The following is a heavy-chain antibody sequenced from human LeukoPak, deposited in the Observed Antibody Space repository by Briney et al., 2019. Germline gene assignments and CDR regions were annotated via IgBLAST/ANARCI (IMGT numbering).Heavy chain of an antibody. D-gene: IGHD6-13*01. CDR2: INHSGTT. J-gene: IGHJ4*02. CDR3: EREGGLAAALEY. CDR1: GEFFTTHY. V-gene: IGHV4-34*01. Sequence: PSETLSLTCAVSGEFFTTHYWSCIRQPPGKRLEWMGEINHSGTTNYNPSLKSRVTLSVDTSKKQFSLNLAYVTAADTDVYYCEREGGLAAALEYWGQGTLVTVSS.